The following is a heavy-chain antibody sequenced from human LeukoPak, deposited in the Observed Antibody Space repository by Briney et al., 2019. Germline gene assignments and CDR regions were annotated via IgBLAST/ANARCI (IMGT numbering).Heavy chain of an antibody. CDR1: GYTFTSYG. D-gene: IGHD3-22*01. CDR2: ISAYNGNT. CDR3: ARSYYYDSRGYYPIDY. Sequence: GASVKVSCKASGYTFTSYGVSWVRQAPGQGLEWMGWISAYNGNTNYAQKVQGRVTMTTDTSTSTAYMELRSLRSDDTAVYYCARSYYYDSRGYYPIDYWGQGTLVTVSS. J-gene: IGHJ4*02. V-gene: IGHV1-18*01.